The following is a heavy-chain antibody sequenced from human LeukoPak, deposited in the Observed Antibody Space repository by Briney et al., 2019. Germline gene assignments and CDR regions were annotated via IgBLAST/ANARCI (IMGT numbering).Heavy chain of an antibody. CDR1: GGTFSSYA. CDR2: IIPIFGTT. J-gene: IGHJ4*02. CDR3: AREEYSRPTRLPDY. V-gene: IGHV1-69*06. D-gene: IGHD6-6*01. Sequence: SVKVSCKASGGTFSSYAISWVRQAPGQGLEWVGGIIPIFGTTNYAQKFQGRVTITADKSTSTAYMELSSLGSEDTAVYYCAREEYSRPTRLPDYWGQGTLVTVSS.